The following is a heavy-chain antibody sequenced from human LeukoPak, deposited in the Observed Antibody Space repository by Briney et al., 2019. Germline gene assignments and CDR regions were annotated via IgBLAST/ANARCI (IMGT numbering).Heavy chain of an antibody. CDR3: ASPGGGPTDY. CDR1: GGSISSSSYN. J-gene: IGHJ4*02. V-gene: IGHV4-39*01. CDR2: IYYSGST. D-gene: IGHD3-16*01. Sequence: SETLSLTCTASGGSISSSSYNWGWIRQPPGKGLEWIGSIYYSGSTYYNPSLKSRVTISVDTSKNQFSLKLSSVTAADTAVYYCASPGGGPTDYWGQGTLVTVSS.